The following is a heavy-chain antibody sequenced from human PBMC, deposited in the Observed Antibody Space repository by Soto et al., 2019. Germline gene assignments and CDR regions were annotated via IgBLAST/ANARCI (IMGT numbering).Heavy chain of an antibody. CDR1: GNSISTTNW. CDR2: IYNSGST. J-gene: IGHJ4*02. D-gene: IGHD3-22*01. V-gene: IGHV4-4*02. CDR3: ARDVGYHYDGSPSGQFDF. Sequence: QVELQESGPGLVKPSGTLSLTCVVSGNSISTTNWWSWVRQSPGKGLEGIGEIYNSGSTNYNPSLKSRVTISVDKSKNQFSLKLSSVTAADTAVYYCARDVGYHYDGSPSGQFDFWGQGTLVTVSS.